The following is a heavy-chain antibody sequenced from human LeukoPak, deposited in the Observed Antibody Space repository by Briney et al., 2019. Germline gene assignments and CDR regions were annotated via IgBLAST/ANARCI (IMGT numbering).Heavy chain of an antibody. Sequence: SETLSPTCAVYGGSFSGYYWSWIRQPPGKGLEWIGEINHRGSTNYNPSLKSRVTISVDTSKNQFSLKLSSVTAADTAVYYCARGDYGDPPGYYYYGMDVWGQGTTVTVSS. D-gene: IGHD4-17*01. V-gene: IGHV4-34*01. J-gene: IGHJ6*02. CDR2: INHRGST. CDR1: GGSFSGYY. CDR3: ARGDYGDPPGYYYYGMDV.